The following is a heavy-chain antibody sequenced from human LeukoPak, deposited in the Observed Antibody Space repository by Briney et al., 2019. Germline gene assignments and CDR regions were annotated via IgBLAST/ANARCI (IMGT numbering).Heavy chain of an antibody. CDR2: IDPSDSYT. CDR3: ARHSNYDILTGYPH. Sequence: GESLKISCKGSGYSFTNYWINWVRQMPGKGLEWMGRIDPSDSYTDYSPSFQGHVTISIDKSISTAYLQWSSLKASDTAMYYCARHSNYDILTGYPHWGQGTLVTVSS. CDR1: GYSFTNYW. J-gene: IGHJ4*02. V-gene: IGHV5-10-1*01. D-gene: IGHD3-9*01.